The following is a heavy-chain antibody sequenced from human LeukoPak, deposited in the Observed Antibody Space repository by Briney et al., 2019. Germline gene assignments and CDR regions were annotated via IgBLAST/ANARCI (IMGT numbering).Heavy chain of an antibody. CDR3: ARSLYYYGSGSLSPYYYMDV. CDR1: GFTFSSYW. J-gene: IGHJ6*03. CDR2: IKQDGSEK. V-gene: IGHV3-7*01. D-gene: IGHD3-10*01. Sequence: PGGSLRLSCAASGFTFSSYWMSWVRQAPGKGLEWVANIKQDGSEKYYVDSVKGRFTISRDNAKNSLYLQMNSLRAEDTAVYYCARSLYYYGSGSLSPYYYMDVWGKGTTVTISS.